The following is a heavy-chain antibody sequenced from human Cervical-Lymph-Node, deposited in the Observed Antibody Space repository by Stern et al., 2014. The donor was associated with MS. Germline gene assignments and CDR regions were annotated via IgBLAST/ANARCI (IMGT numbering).Heavy chain of an antibody. CDR3: AKGQWELLDY. J-gene: IGHJ4*02. CDR1: GFTFDDYA. Sequence: VQLVESGGGLVQPGRSLRLSCAASGFTFDDYAMHWVRQAPGKGLEWVSGISWNSGSIGYADSVKGRFTISRDNAKNSLYLQMNSLRADDTALYYCAKGQWELLDYWGQGTLVTVSS. D-gene: IGHD1-26*01. V-gene: IGHV3-9*01. CDR2: ISWNSGSI.